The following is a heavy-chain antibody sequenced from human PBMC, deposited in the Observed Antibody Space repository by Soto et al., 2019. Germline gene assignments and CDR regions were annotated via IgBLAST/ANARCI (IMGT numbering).Heavy chain of an antibody. CDR1: GFTVSSNY. D-gene: IGHD2-2*01. J-gene: IGHJ6*03. V-gene: IGHV3-53*04. CDR2: IYSGGST. CDR3: AGFLGNCSSTSCQAYYYYYMDV. Sequence: GGSLRLSCAASGFTVSSNYMSWVRQAPGKGLEWVSVIYSGGSTYYADSVKGRFTISRHNSKNTLYLQMNSLRAEDTAVYYCAGFLGNCSSTSCQAYYYYYMDVWGKGTTVTVSS.